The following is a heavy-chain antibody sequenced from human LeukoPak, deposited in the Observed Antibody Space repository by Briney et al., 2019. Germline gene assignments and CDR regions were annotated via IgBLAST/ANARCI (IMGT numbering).Heavy chain of an antibody. V-gene: IGHV4-38-2*02. CDR1: GYSISSGYY. D-gene: IGHD3-10*01. J-gene: IGHJ3*02. Sequence: SETLSLTCTVSGYSISSGYYWGWIRQPPGKGLEWIGSIYHSGSTYYNPSLKSRVTISVDTSKNQFSLKLSSVTAADTAVYYCARESGIQLLWFGEPRAFDIWGQGTMVTVSS. CDR2: IYHSGST. CDR3: ARESGIQLLWFGEPRAFDI.